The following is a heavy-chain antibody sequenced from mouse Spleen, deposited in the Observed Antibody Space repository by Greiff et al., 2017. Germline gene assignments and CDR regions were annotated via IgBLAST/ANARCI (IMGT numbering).Heavy chain of an antibody. Sequence: DVKLQESGEGLVKPGGSLKLSCAASGFTFSSYAMSWVRQTPEKRLEWVAYISSGGDYIYYADTVKGRFTISRDNARNTLYLQMSSLKSEDTAMYYCTRDNWGFDYWGQGTTLTVSS. CDR1: GFTFSSYA. CDR2: ISSGGDYI. V-gene: IGHV5-9-1*02. CDR3: TRDNWGFDY. J-gene: IGHJ2*01. D-gene: IGHD4-1*01.